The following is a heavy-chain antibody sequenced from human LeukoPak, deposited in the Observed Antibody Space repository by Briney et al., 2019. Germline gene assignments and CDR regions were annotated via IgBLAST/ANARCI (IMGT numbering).Heavy chain of an antibody. CDR3: ARDPPRIAVAGYFDY. D-gene: IGHD6-19*01. V-gene: IGHV1-18*01. Sequence: SVKVSCKASGYTFTSYGISWVRQAPGQGLEWMGWVSAYNGNTNYAQKLQGRVTMTTDTSTSTAYMELRSLRSDDTAVYYCARDPPRIAVAGYFDYWGQGTLVTVSS. J-gene: IGHJ4*02. CDR2: VSAYNGNT. CDR1: GYTFTSYG.